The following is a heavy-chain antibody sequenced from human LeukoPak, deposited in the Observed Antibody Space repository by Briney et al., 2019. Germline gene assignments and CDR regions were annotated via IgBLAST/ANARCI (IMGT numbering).Heavy chain of an antibody. CDR3: ARGYGAAASNYYFDY. V-gene: IGHV3-21*01. CDR1: GFTFGSYN. D-gene: IGHD6-13*01. CDR2: ISSSSTYI. J-gene: IGHJ4*02. Sequence: PGGSLRLSCAASGFTFGSYNMNWVRQAPGKGLEWVSSISSSSTYIYYADSVKGRFTISRDNAKNSLYLQMNSLRAEDTAVYYCARGYGAAASNYYFDYWGQGTLVTVSS.